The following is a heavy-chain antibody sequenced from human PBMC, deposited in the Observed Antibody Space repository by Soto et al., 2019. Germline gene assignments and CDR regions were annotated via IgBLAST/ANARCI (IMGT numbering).Heavy chain of an antibody. V-gene: IGHV3-21*01. J-gene: IGHJ4*02. CDR1: GFTFNNYG. CDR3: AREDSIIIPAVSDF. CDR2: VSKSDYT. Sequence: GGSLRLSCVVSGFTFNNYGINWVRQAPGKGLEWVSTVSKSDYTYYSDSVKGRFTISRDNAKNSVSLQMNTLRAEDTAVYYCAREDSIIIPAVSDFWGQGTLVTVSS. D-gene: IGHD2-2*01.